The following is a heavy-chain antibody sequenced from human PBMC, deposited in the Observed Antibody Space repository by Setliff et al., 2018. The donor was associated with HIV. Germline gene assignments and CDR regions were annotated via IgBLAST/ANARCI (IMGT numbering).Heavy chain of an antibody. J-gene: IGHJ4*02. CDR2: IYTSRGT. V-gene: IGHV4-4*09. D-gene: IGHD6-13*01. CDR1: GGSISGYH. CDR3: ARSPSYRSSWEYYFDY. Sequence: SETLSLTCTVSGGSISGYHWNWLRQTPRKGLEWIGYIYTSRGTNYNHSLRTRVIISVDTSNQFSLKLSSVTAADAAVYYCARSPSYRSSWEYYFDYWGQGILVTVS.